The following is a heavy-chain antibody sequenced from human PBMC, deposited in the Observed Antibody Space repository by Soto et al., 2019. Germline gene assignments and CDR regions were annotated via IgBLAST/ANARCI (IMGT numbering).Heavy chain of an antibody. Sequence: EVQLLESGGGLVQPGGSLRLSCAASGFTFSSYAMSWVRQAPGKGLEWVSAISGSGGSTYYADSVKGRFTISRDNSKNTLYLQMNSLRAEDTAVYYCAKDHIPRAARQAYNWFDPWGQGTLVTVSS. CDR1: GFTFSSYA. J-gene: IGHJ5*02. CDR3: AKDHIPRAARQAYNWFDP. V-gene: IGHV3-23*01. CDR2: ISGSGGST. D-gene: IGHD6-6*01.